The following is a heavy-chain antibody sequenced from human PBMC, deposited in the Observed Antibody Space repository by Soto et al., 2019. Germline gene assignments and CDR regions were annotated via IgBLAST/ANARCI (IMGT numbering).Heavy chain of an antibody. Sequence: SVKVSCKACGGTFSSYAISWVRQAPGQGLEWMGGIIPIFGTANYAQKFQGRVTITADESTSTAYMELSSLRSEDTAVYYCAEGDFWSGYSRGWFDPWGQGTLVTVSS. V-gene: IGHV1-69*13. CDR3: AEGDFWSGYSRGWFDP. CDR1: GGTFSSYA. J-gene: IGHJ5*02. D-gene: IGHD3-3*01. CDR2: IIPIFGTA.